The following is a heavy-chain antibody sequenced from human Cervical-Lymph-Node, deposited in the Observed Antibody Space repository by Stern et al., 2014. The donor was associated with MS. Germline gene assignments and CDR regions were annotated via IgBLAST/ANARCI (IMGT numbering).Heavy chain of an antibody. J-gene: IGHJ4*02. D-gene: IGHD5-24*01. CDR3: AREGKDVYNFDF. CDR1: GDTFSSHG. CDR2: ILPVMTKP. V-gene: IGHV1-69*12. Sequence: QDQLVQSGAEVKNPGSSVKVSCKVSGDTFSSHGISWVRQGPGQGLEWMGGILPVMTKPKYAQKFEGRVTIIADEFTDTVYLELSSLSPNDTAVYFCAREGKDVYNFDFWGQGTLVSVSP.